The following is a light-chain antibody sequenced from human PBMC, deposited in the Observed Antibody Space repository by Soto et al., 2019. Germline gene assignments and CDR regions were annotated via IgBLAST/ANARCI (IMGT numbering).Light chain of an antibody. CDR1: QSVSHN. V-gene: IGKV3-15*01. J-gene: IGKJ4*01. CDR2: FAS. CDR3: QQYNESPVT. Sequence: ERVMTQSPATLSVSPGEQATLSCRASQSVSHNLAWYQQKPGQAPRLLMYFASTRATGIPARFSGSGSRTEFSLTISSLQSEDFAVCYGQQYNESPVTFGGGTKVESK.